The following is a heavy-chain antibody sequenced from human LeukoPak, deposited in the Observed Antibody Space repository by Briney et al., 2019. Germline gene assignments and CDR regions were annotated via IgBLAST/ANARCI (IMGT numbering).Heavy chain of an antibody. V-gene: IGHV1-24*01. CDR3: ATDALSTIFWRGDAFDI. D-gene: IGHD3-9*01. CDR2: FDPEDGET. Sequence: ASVKVSCKASGYTFTGYYMHWVRQAPGKGLEWMGGFDPEDGETIYAQKFQGRVTMTEDTSTDTAYMELSSLRSEDTAVYYCATDALSTIFWRGDAFDIWGQGTMVTVSS. CDR1: GYTFTGYY. J-gene: IGHJ3*02.